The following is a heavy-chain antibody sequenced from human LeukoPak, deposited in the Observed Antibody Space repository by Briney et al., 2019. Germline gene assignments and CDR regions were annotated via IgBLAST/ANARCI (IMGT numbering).Heavy chain of an antibody. CDR1: GGSISSSNYY. J-gene: IGHJ4*02. Sequence: SETLSLTCTVSGGSISSSNYYWGWIRQPPGKGLEWIGYIYYSGSTNYNPSLKSRVTISVDTSKNQFSLKLSSVTAADTAVYYCARGRSLFGLSFDYWGQGTLVTVSS. CDR2: IYYSGST. D-gene: IGHD3-10*01. V-gene: IGHV4-61*05. CDR3: ARGRSLFGLSFDY.